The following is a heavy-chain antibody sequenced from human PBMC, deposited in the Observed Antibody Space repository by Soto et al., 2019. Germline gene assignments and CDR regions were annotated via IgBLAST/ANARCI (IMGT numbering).Heavy chain of an antibody. CDR1: GYTFTGYY. CDR3: ARDNYVKHSSGWPRVSRWFDP. V-gene: IGHV1-2*02. CDR2: INPNSGGT. J-gene: IGHJ5*02. D-gene: IGHD6-19*01. Sequence: PSVKVSCKASGYTFTGYYMHWVRQAPGQGLEWMGWINPNSGGTNYAQKFQGRVTMTRDTSISTAYMELSRLRSDDTAVYYCARDNYVKHSSGWPRVSRWFDPWGQGTLVTVSS.